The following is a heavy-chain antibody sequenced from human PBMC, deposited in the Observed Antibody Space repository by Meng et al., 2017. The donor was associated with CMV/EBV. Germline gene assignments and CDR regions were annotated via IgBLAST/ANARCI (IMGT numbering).Heavy chain of an antibody. CDR1: GFTFDDYA. CDR2: ISWNSGSI. D-gene: IGHD3-10*01. V-gene: IGHV3-9*01. Sequence: GGSLRLSCAASGFTFDDYAMHWVRQAPGKGLEWVSGISWNSGSIGYADSVKGRFTISRDNAKNSLYLQMNSLRAEDTALYYCAKANYPFSGGFHYWGQGTLVTVSS. CDR3: AKANYPFSGGFHY. J-gene: IGHJ4*02.